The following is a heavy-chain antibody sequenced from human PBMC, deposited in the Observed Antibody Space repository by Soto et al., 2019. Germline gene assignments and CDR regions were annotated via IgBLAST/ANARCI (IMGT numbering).Heavy chain of an antibody. CDR1: GGSISSSSYY. CDR3: ARHRYSGSYHVDY. Sequence: PSETLSLTCTVSGGSISSSSYYWGWIRQPPGKGLEWIGSIYYSGSTYYNPSLKSRVTISVDTSKNQFSLKLSSVTAADTAVYYCARHRYSGSYHVDYWGQGTLVTVSS. V-gene: IGHV4-39*01. CDR2: IYYSGST. D-gene: IGHD1-26*01. J-gene: IGHJ4*02.